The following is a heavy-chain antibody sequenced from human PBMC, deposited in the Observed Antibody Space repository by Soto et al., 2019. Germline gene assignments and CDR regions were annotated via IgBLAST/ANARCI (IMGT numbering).Heavy chain of an antibody. CDR3: AKSHSTALVPYYFDY. J-gene: IGHJ4*02. Sequence: PGGPLILSCAASGFTFSSFAMHCVRQAPGKGLEWVTFMSYDGRNTYYADSVKGRFTISRDNSKNTLYLQMSSLRAEDTAVYYCAKSHSTALVPYYFDYWGQGTLVTVSS. V-gene: IGHV3-30*18. D-gene: IGHD5-18*01. CDR2: MSYDGRNT. CDR1: GFTFSSFA.